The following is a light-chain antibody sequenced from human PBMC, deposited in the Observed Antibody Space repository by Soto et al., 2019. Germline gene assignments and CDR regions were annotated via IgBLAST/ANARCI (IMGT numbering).Light chain of an antibody. CDR2: GAS. CDR1: QSVSSNY. Sequence: DIVLTQSPGTLSLSPGERATLSCRASQSVSSNYLAWYQQKPGQAPRLLIYGASTRATGVPDRFSGSGSGTDFTLTISRLEPEDFAVYHCQQYGSLSWTFGQGTKVVIK. V-gene: IGKV3-20*01. CDR3: QQYGSLSWT. J-gene: IGKJ1*01.